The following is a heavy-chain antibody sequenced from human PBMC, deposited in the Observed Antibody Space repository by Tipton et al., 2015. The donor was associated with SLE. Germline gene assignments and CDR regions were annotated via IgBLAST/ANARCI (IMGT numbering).Heavy chain of an antibody. J-gene: IGHJ4*02. CDR3: ARDRGSGWFDFDY. V-gene: IGHV3-48*03. CDR2: ITSSGHNT. CDR1: GFTFSDYE. Sequence: SLRLSCAASGFTFSDYEMNWVRQAPGKGLEWVSYITSSGHNTYYADSVKGRFTISRDNSKNTLYLQMNSLRAEDTAVYYCARDRGSGWFDFDYWGQGTLVTVSS. D-gene: IGHD6-19*01.